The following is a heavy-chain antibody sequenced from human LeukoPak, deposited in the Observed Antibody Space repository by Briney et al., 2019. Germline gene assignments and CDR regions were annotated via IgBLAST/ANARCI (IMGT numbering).Heavy chain of an antibody. V-gene: IGHV3-30*18. CDR2: ISYDGSNK. J-gene: IGHJ4*02. CDR3: AKASGSCPYYFDY. Sequence: GGSLRLSCVVSGFTVSSNYMSWVRQAPGKGLEWVAVISYDGSNKYYADSVKGRFTISRDNSKNTLYLQMNSLRAEDTAVYYCAKASGSCPYYFDYWGQGTLVTVSS. CDR1: GFTVSSNY. D-gene: IGHD1-26*01.